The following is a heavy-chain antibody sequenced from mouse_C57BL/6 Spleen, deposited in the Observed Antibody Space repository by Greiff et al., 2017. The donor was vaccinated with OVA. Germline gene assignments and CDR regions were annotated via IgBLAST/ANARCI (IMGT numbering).Heavy chain of an antibody. V-gene: IGHV3-6*01. D-gene: IGHD1-1*01. CDR3: ARDLYGSSYGWYFDV. CDR2: ISYDGSN. J-gene: IGHJ1*03. Sequence: EVKLLESGPGLVKPSQSLSLTCSVTGYSITSGYYWNWIRQFPGNKLEWMGYISYDGSNNYNPSLKNRISITRDTSKNQFFLKLNSVTTEDTATYYCARDLYGSSYGWYFDVWGTGTTVTVSS. CDR1: GYSITSGYY.